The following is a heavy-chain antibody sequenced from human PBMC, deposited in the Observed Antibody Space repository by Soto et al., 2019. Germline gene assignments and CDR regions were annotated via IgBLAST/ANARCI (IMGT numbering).Heavy chain of an antibody. CDR3: ARADSDQYFDY. V-gene: IGHV1-46*01. Sequence: QVQMVQSGAEVKKPGASVKVSCESSGFTFSNYYMHWVRQAPEQGLEWMGLISPTANYTRYAQTFQGRITITRDTSTSTVDMDLSSLTSEDTAVYYCARADSDQYFDYWGQGTRVTVS. CDR2: ISPTANYT. J-gene: IGHJ4*02. CDR1: GFTFSNYY. D-gene: IGHD2-2*01.